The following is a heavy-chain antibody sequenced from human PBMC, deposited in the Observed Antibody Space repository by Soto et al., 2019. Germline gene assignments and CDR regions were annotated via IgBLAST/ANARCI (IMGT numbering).Heavy chain of an antibody. Sequence: GGSLRLSCAASGFTFSSYSMNWVRQAPGKGLEWVSSISSSSSYIYYADSVKGRFTISRDNAKNSLYLQMNSLRAEDTAVYYCARDSPTYCSPTSCVLWFDTWGHGTLVTVSS. CDR1: GFTFSSYS. V-gene: IGHV3-21*01. CDR3: ARDSPTYCSPTSCVLWFDT. D-gene: IGHD2-2*01. CDR2: ISSSSSYI. J-gene: IGHJ5*01.